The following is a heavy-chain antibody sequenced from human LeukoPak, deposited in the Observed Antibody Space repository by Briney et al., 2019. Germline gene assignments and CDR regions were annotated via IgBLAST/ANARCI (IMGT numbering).Heavy chain of an antibody. Sequence: GWSLRLSCAASGFTFSSYAMSWVRQAPGKGLEWVSAISGSGGSTYYADSVKGRFTISRDNSKNTLYLQMNSLRAEDTAVYYCAKGATRIAAADRDAMDVWGQGTTVTVSS. CDR1: GFTFSSYA. V-gene: IGHV3-23*01. D-gene: IGHD6-13*01. J-gene: IGHJ6*02. CDR3: AKGATRIAAADRDAMDV. CDR2: ISGSGGST.